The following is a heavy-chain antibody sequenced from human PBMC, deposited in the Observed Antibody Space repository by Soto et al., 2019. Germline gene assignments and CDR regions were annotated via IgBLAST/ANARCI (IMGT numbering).Heavy chain of an antibody. V-gene: IGHV1-18*01. Sequence: GASVKVSCKASGYTFTSYGISWVRQAPGQGLEWVGWISAYNGNTNYAPKYHERVTITWDTSTYTAYMELSSLRSEDTAVYYCAAFYYYGDSDTRVRFDWGQGSLVPVSA. CDR1: GYTFTSYG. CDR2: ISAYNGNT. J-gene: IGHJ4*02. D-gene: IGHD3-10*01. CDR3: AAFYYYGDSDTRVRFD.